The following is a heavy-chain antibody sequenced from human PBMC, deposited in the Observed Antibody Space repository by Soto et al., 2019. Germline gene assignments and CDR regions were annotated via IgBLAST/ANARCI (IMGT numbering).Heavy chain of an antibody. D-gene: IGHD5-18*01. J-gene: IGHJ4*02. CDR2: ISSSSNYI. Sequence: EVQLVESGGGLVKPGGSLRLSCADSGFTFSSYSMNWVRQAPGKGLEWVSSISSSSNYIYYADSVKGRFTISRDNTKNSLSLQLNKLRAEDTAVYYCAREGDGRGYSYGSPFDYWGQGTLVTVSS. V-gene: IGHV3-21*01. CDR1: GFTFSSYS. CDR3: AREGDGRGYSYGSPFDY.